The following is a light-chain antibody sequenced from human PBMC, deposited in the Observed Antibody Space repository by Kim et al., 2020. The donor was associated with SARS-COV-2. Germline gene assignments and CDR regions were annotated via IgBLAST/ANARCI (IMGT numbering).Light chain of an antibody. CDR2: DVI. V-gene: IGLV2-14*03. CDR1: SSDFGTYNF. J-gene: IGLJ1*01. CDR3: VSYTGSATLYV. Sequence: QSITLSCTGASSDFGTYNFVSWYQQHPSKAPKLIIYDVINRPSGVSHRFSASKSGNTASLTISGLQADDEANYFCVSYTGSATLYVFGTGTTVTVL.